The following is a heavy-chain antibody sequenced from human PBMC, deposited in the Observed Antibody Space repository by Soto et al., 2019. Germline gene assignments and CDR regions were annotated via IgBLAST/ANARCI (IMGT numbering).Heavy chain of an antibody. V-gene: IGHV3-23*01. J-gene: IGHJ4*02. CDR1: GFTLSSYA. Sequence: GGSLRLSCAASGFTLSSYAMSWVRQAPGKGLEWVSAISGSGGSTYYADSVKGRFTISRDNSKNRLYLQMSSLRAEDTAVYYCGKDDANYDILPGHVLLDYWGQGTLVTVS. CDR3: GKDDANYDILPGHVLLDY. D-gene: IGHD3-9*01. CDR2: ISGSGGST.